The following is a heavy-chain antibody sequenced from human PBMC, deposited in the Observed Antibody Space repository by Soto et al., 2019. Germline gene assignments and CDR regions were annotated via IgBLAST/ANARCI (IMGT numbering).Heavy chain of an antibody. CDR3: ARAKNYDFWSGFQYYFDY. CDR2: INHSGST. J-gene: IGHJ4*02. CDR1: GGSFSGYY. D-gene: IGHD3-3*01. V-gene: IGHV4-34*01. Sequence: KPSETLSLTCAVYGGSFSGYYWSWIRQPPGKGLEWIGEINHSGSTNYNPSLKSRVTISVDTSKNQFSLKLSSVTAADTAVYYCARAKNYDFWSGFQYYFDYWGQGTLVTVSS.